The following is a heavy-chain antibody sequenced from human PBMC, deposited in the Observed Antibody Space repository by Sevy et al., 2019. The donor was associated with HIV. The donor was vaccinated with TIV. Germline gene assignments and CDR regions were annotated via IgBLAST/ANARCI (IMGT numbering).Heavy chain of an antibody. CDR2: IWNDGNDK. Sequence: GGSLRLSCVASGFSSSNYAMHWVRQAPGKGLEWVAVIWNDGNDKSYADPVKGRFTISRDNAKNTLYLQMNSLRAEDTAIYYCATEYNNGYDYWGQGTMVTVSS. J-gene: IGHJ4*02. CDR1: GFSSSNYA. D-gene: IGHD5-18*01. V-gene: IGHV3-33*01. CDR3: ATEYNNGYDY.